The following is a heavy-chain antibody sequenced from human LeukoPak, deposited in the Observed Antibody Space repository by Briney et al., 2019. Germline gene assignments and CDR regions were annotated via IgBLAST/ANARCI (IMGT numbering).Heavy chain of an antibody. D-gene: IGHD1-26*01. CDR3: AKKGATTGDFDY. CDR2: IKPDGSEK. CDR1: GFTFKSQA. J-gene: IGHJ4*02. V-gene: IGHV3-7*03. Sequence: PGGSLRLSCAASGFTFKSQAMSWVRQAPGKGLEWVVNIKPDGSEKYYVDSVKGRFTISRDNAQNSLYLQMNSLRAEDTAVYYCAKKGATTGDFDYWGQGTLVTVSS.